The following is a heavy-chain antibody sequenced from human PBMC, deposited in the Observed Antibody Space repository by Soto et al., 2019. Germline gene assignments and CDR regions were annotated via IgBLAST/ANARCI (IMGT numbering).Heavy chain of an antibody. D-gene: IGHD6-6*01. J-gene: IGHJ4*02. Sequence: GGSLRLSCSASGFIFSTYAMHWVRQAPGKGLEWVAVIWYDGSDKYYADSVKGRFTISRDNSKNTLYLQMNSLRAEDTAVYYCARDCDYTSSSLYYWGQGTLVTVSS. V-gene: IGHV3-33*01. CDR2: IWYDGSDK. CDR1: GFIFSTYA. CDR3: ARDCDYTSSSLYY.